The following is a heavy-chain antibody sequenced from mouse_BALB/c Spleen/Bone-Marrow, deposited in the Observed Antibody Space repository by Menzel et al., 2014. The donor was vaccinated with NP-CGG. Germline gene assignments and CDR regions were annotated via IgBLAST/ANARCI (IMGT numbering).Heavy chain of an antibody. V-gene: IGHV14-3*02. Sequence: AQLQQSGAALVKPGASVQLSCTASGLNIKDTHMHWVKQRPDQGLEWLGRIDPANGNTKYDPKCQGKAAITADTSSNTAYLQLSSLTSEDTAVYYCAREVDYAMDYWGQGTSVTVSA. CDR3: AREVDYAMDY. CDR2: IDPANGNT. J-gene: IGHJ4*01. D-gene: IGHD1-1*01. CDR1: GLNIKDTH.